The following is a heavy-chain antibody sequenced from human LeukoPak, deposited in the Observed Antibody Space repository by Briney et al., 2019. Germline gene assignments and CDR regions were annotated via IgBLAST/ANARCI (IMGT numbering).Heavy chain of an antibody. J-gene: IGHJ3*02. CDR1: GGSFSGYY. V-gene: IGHV4-59*01. CDR2: IYYSGST. Sequence: SETLSLTCAVYGGSFSGYYWSWIRQPPGKGLEWIGYIYYSGSTNYNPSLKSRVAISVDTSKNQFSLKLSSVTAADTAVYYCATSKLSYYYDSSGYYHDAFDIWGQGTMVTVSS. CDR3: ATSKLSYYYDSSGYYHDAFDI. D-gene: IGHD3-22*01.